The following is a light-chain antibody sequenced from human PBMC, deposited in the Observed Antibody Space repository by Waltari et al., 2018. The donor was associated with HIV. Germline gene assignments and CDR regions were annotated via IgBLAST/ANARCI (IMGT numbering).Light chain of an antibody. V-gene: IGLV2-14*01. CDR3: SSVANSVTLSVL. J-gene: IGLJ3*02. CDR1: SSDIGYYNY. Sequence: QFALTQPASVSGSPGQSITISCSGTSSDIGYYNYVSWYQQHPGKAPKRMIYEVSNGPSGISKRFSGSKSGNTASLAISALQAEDEADYFCSSVANSVTLSVLFGGGTKLTVL. CDR2: EVS.